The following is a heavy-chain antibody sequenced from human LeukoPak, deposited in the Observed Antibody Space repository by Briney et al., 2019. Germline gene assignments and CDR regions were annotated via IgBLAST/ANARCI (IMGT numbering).Heavy chain of an antibody. CDR2: INPILGIA. Sequence: SVKVSCKASGGTFSSYAISWVRQAPGQGLEWMGRINPILGIANYAQKFQGRVTITADKSTSTAYMELSSLRSEDTAVYYCAREVNEGYCGGDCYSLPDYWGQGTLVTVSS. D-gene: IGHD2-21*02. J-gene: IGHJ4*02. CDR1: GGTFSSYA. CDR3: AREVNEGYCGGDCYSLPDY. V-gene: IGHV1-69*04.